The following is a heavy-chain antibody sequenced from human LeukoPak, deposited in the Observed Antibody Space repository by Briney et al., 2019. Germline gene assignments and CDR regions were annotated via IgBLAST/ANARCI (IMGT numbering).Heavy chain of an antibody. V-gene: IGHV3-21*01. Sequence: PGGSLRLSCAASGFTFSSYSMNWVRQAPGKGLEWVSSISSSSSYIYYADSVKGRFTISRDNAKNSLYLQMNSLRAEDTAVYYCARDLVVVPAARVHYYYGMDVWGQGTTVTVSS. CDR1: GFTFSSYS. CDR3: ARDLVVVPAARVHYYYGMDV. D-gene: IGHD2-2*01. J-gene: IGHJ6*02. CDR2: ISSSSSYI.